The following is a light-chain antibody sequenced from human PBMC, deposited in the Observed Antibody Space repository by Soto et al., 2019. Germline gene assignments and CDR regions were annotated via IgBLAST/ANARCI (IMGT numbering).Light chain of an antibody. CDR2: GAS. CDR1: QSIGSN. J-gene: IGKJ2*01. Sequence: EIVMTQSPATLSVSPGERATLSCRASQSIGSNLAWYQQRPGQAPRFLIYGASIRATGIPARFSGSGFGTEFTLTISSVQSEDFAVYYCQQYDNWPYTFGQGTNLEIK. V-gene: IGKV3-15*01. CDR3: QQYDNWPYT.